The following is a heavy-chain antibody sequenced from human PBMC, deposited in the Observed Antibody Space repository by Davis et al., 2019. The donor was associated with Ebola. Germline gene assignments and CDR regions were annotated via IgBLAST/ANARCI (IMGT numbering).Heavy chain of an antibody. CDR1: GGSISSYY. CDR3: VTGADYGSGYYFDY. D-gene: IGHD3-10*01. J-gene: IGHJ4*02. V-gene: IGHV4-59*08. CDR2: IYYSGST. Sequence: MPSESLSLTCTVSGGSISSYYWSWIRQPPGKGLEWIGYIYYSGSTNYNPSLKSRVTISVDTSTNQFSLKLSCVTAADTAVYYCVTGADYGSGYYFDYWGQGTLVTVSS.